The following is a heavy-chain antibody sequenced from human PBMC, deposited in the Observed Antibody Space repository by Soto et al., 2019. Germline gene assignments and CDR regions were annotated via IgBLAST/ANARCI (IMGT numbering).Heavy chain of an antibody. CDR1: GGSISSGDYY. CDR3: ASRGTTTDCSGGSCYARGFDY. J-gene: IGHJ4*02. V-gene: IGHV4-30-4*01. D-gene: IGHD2-15*01. CDR2: IYYSGST. Sequence: QVQLQESGPGLVKPSQTLSLTCTVSGGSISSGDYYWSWIRQPPGKGLEWIGYIYYSGSTYYNPSRKSRCTIAGDTSKTQFPLKLSSVTAADTAVYYCASRGTTTDCSGGSCYARGFDYWGQGTLVTVSS.